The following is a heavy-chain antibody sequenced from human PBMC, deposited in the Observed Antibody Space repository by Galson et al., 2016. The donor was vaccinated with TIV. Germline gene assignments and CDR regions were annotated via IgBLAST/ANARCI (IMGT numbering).Heavy chain of an antibody. CDR1: GFTFSSYT. V-gene: IGHV3-30-3*01. Sequence: SLRLSCAASGFTFSSYTFHWVRQTPGKGLEWVAITSHDGNNKDVADSVQGRFTISRDSSKNTVYLQMNNLRPEDTALYFCTRDGRGNWKYVDYFDYWGQGTLVTVSS. CDR2: TSHDGNNK. CDR3: TRDGRGNWKYVDYFDY. D-gene: IGHD1-7*01. J-gene: IGHJ4*02.